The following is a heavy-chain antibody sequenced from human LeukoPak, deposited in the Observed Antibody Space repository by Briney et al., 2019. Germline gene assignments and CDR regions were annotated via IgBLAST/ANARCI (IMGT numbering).Heavy chain of an antibody. CDR1: GFTFDDYA. CDR3: AKGVDIGFGEFPDY. D-gene: IGHD3-10*01. Sequence: PGGSLRLSCAASGFTFDDYAMHWVRQAPGKGLEWVSGISWSSGSIDYADSVKGRFTISRDNAKNSLYLQMNSLRAEDTALYYCAKGVDIGFGEFPDYWGQGTLVTVSS. V-gene: IGHV3-9*01. CDR2: ISWSSGSI. J-gene: IGHJ4*02.